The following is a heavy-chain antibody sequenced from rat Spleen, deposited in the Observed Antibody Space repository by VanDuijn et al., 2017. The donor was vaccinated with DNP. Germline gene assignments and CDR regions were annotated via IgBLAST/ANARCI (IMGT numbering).Heavy chain of an antibody. CDR1: GFTFSDFY. CDR3: ARSDSYGFPY. D-gene: IGHD1-2*01. J-gene: IGHJ3*01. Sequence: EVQLVESGGGLVQPGRSMKLSCAASGFTFSDFYMAWVRQAPKKGLEWVATISYDGSSTYYRDSVKGRFTISRDNAKSTLYLQMDSLRSEDTATYYCARSDSYGFPYWGQGTLVTVSS. CDR2: ISYDGSST. V-gene: IGHV5-7*01.